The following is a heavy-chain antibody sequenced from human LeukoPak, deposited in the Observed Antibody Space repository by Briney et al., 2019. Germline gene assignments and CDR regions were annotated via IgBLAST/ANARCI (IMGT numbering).Heavy chain of an antibody. CDR3: ARGPKFAIRMIVVVTKGHFDY. D-gene: IGHD3-22*01. Sequence: GGSLRLSCAASEFTFSSYTMNWVRQAPGKGLEWVSSISNSSSYIYYADSVKGRFTISKNNAKNSLYLQMNSLRAEDTAVYYCARGPKFAIRMIVVVTKGHFDYWGQGTLVTVSS. J-gene: IGHJ4*02. V-gene: IGHV3-21*01. CDR2: ISNSSSYI. CDR1: EFTFSSYT.